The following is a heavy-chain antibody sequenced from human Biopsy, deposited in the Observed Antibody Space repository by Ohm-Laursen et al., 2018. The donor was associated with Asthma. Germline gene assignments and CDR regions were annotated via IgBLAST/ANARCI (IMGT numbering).Heavy chain of an antibody. CDR2: IKHDGSEK. D-gene: IGHD3-3*02. CDR1: GFSFGSYS. CDR3: ARTFHFWSPYHAEHYQL. Sequence: SLRLSCAASGFSFGSYSMHWVRQAPGKGLEWVANIKHDGSEKNHVDSLKGRFTISRDNAKNSLYLQMNSLRAEDTAVYYCARTFHFWSPYHAEHYQLWGQGTLVTVSS. V-gene: IGHV3-7*01. J-gene: IGHJ1*01.